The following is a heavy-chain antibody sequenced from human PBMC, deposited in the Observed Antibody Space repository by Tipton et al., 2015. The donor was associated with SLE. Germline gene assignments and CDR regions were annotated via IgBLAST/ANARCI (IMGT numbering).Heavy chain of an antibody. J-gene: IGHJ5*02. CDR1: GYTFTSYD. CDR2: MNPNSGNT. Sequence: QLVQSGAEVKKPGASVKVSCKASGYTFTSYDINWVRQATGQGLEWMGWMNPNSGNTGYAQKFQGRVTMTRNTSISTAYMELSSLRSEDTAVYYCARDPRYSGSQGFDPWGQGTLVTVSS. D-gene: IGHD1-26*01. CDR3: ARDPRYSGSQGFDP. V-gene: IGHV1-8*01.